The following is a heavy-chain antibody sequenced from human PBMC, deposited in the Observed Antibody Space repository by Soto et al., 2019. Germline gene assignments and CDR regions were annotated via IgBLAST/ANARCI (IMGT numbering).Heavy chain of an antibody. CDR3: ARLGSSGYYRPP. V-gene: IGHV3-21*01. CDR1: GFTFSSYS. CDR2: ISSSSSYI. J-gene: IGHJ5*02. Sequence: GGSLRLSCAASGFTFSSYSMNWVRQAPGKGLEWVSSISSSSSYIYYADSVKGRFTISRDNAKNSLYLQMNSLRAEDTAVYYCARLGSSGYYRPPWGQGTLVTVSS. D-gene: IGHD3-22*01.